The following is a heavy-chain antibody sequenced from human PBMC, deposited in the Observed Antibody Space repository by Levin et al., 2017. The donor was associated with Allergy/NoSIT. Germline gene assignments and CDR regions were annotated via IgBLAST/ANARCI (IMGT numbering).Heavy chain of an antibody. V-gene: IGHV2-5*01. Sequence: ASGPTLVKPTQTLTLTCTFSGFSLSTSGVGVGWIRQPPGKALEWLALIYWNDDKRYSPSLKSRLTITKDTSKNQVVLTMTNMDPVDTATYYSSRYNQYYYDSSGYPVIDYWGQGTLVTVSS. CDR1: GFSLSTSGVG. CDR2: IYWNDDK. D-gene: IGHD3-22*01. CDR3: SRYNQYYYDSSGYPVIDY. J-gene: IGHJ4*02.